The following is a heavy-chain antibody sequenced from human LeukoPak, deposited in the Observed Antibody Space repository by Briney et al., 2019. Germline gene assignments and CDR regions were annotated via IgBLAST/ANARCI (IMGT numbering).Heavy chain of an antibody. D-gene: IGHD3-22*01. J-gene: IGHJ4*02. CDR1: GFTFSSYG. CDR2: ISASGGGS. CDR3: AREGNYYDSSGYYTGYFDY. V-gene: IGHV3-23*01. Sequence: PGGSLRLSCAASGFTFSSYGMSWVRQAPGKGLEWVLGISASGGGSYYADSVKGRFTISRDNSKNTLYLQMNSLRAEDTAVYYCAREGNYYDSSGYYTGYFDYWGQGTLLPLFS.